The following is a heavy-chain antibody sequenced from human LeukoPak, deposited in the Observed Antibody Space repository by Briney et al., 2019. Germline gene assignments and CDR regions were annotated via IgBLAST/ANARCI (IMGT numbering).Heavy chain of an antibody. V-gene: IGHV4-59*01. CDR1: GGSISSYY. CDR2: IYYSGST. D-gene: IGHD6-19*01. J-gene: IGHJ3*02. CDR3: ARDSQKEWLADHDAFDI. Sequence: PSETLSLTCTVSGGSISSYYWSWIRQPPGKGLEWIGYIYYSGSTNYNPSLKSRVTISVDTSKNQFSLKLSSVTAADTAVYYCARDSQKEWLADHDAFDIWGQGTMVTVSS.